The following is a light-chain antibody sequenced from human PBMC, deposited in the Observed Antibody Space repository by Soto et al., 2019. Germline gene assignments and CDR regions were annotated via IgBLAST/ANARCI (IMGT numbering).Light chain of an antibody. CDR1: QSVSSD. J-gene: IGKJ1*01. Sequence: EIVMTQSPATLSVSPGERVTLSCRASQSVSSDLAWYQQKHGQAPRLIIYGSSSRATGVPARISGSGSGTEFTLTFSSLQSEDFAVYYCQQYNKWPRTFGQGTTVEIK. CDR3: QQYNKWPRT. V-gene: IGKV3-15*01. CDR2: GSS.